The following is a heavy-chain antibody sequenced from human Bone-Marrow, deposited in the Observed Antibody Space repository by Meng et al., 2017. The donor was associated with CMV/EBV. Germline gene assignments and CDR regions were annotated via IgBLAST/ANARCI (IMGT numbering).Heavy chain of an antibody. CDR2: ISSSSSTI. Sequence: GESLKISCAASGFTFSSYSMNWVRQAPGKGLEWVSYISSSSSTIYSADSVKGRFTISIDNAKNSLYLQMNSIRAEATAVYYCARDYGNYDSSGYYPHWGQGNLVTVSS. CDR3: ARDYGNYDSSGYYPH. CDR1: GFTFSSYS. J-gene: IGHJ4*02. D-gene: IGHD3-22*01. V-gene: IGHV3-48*04.